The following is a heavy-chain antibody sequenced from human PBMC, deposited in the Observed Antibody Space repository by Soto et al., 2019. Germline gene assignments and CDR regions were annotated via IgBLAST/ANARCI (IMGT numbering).Heavy chain of an antibody. CDR3: ARDTYGDFDY. D-gene: IGHD4-17*01. Sequence: PSETLSLTCTVSGGSISSYYWSWIRQPPGKGLEWIGYIYYSGSTNYNPSLKSRVTISVDTSKNQFSLKLSSVTAADTAVYYCARDTYGDFDYWGQGTLVTVSS. V-gene: IGHV4-59*01. CDR1: GGSISSYY. CDR2: IYYSGST. J-gene: IGHJ4*02.